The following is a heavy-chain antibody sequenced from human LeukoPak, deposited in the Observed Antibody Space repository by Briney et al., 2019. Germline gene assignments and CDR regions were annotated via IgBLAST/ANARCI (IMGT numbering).Heavy chain of an antibody. D-gene: IGHD3-3*01. Sequence: PSETLSLTCSVSGVSINNYYWSWIREPPGRGLEWIGYVYYSGSTNYNPSLKSRVTISVDTSKNQFSLKLSSVTAADTAVYYCAQIYYDFWSGYFGRTGWFDPWGQGTLVTVSS. V-gene: IGHV4-59*01. J-gene: IGHJ5*02. CDR2: VYYSGST. CDR3: AQIYYDFWSGYFGRTGWFDP. CDR1: GVSINNYY.